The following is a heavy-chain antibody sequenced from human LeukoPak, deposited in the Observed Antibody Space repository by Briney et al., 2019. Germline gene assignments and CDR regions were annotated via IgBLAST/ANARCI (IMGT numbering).Heavy chain of an antibody. J-gene: IGHJ4*02. CDR3: TRDWTHYDSSGYFDH. V-gene: IGHV3-74*01. D-gene: IGHD3-22*01. CDR2: INSDGSST. CDR1: GFTFSRYW. Sequence: GGSVRLSCAASGFTFSRYWMHWVRQAPGKGLVWVSRINSDGSSTNYADSVKGRFTISRDNAKNTLYLQMNSLRAEDTAVYYCTRDWTHYDSSGYFDHWGQRTLATVSS.